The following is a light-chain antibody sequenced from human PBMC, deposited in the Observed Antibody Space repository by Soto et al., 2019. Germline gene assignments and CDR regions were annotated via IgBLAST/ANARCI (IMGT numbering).Light chain of an antibody. CDR2: GTS. CDR3: LQHDTYPRT. CDR1: QGIRNN. J-gene: IGKJ1*01. V-gene: IGKV1-17*01. Sequence: DIQMTQSPSSLFASVGDRVTITCRASQGIRNNLGWYQQKPGKAPKRLIYGTSNLQYGAPSRFSGSGSGTEFTLTITSLQPEDFATYYRLQHDTYPRTFGQGTKVEIK.